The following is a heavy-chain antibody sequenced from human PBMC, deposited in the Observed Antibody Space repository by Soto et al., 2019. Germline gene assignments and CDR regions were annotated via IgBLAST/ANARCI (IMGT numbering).Heavy chain of an antibody. D-gene: IGHD6-6*01. Sequence: EVQLLESGGGLVQPGGSLRLSCAASGFTFSSYAMSWVRQAPGKGLEWVSAISGSGGSTYYADSVKGRFTISRDNSKNTPYLQMNSLRAEDTAVYYCAKETPLEYSSSSRAFDIWGEGTMVTVSS. V-gene: IGHV3-23*01. CDR1: GFTFSSYA. J-gene: IGHJ3*02. CDR2: ISGSGGST. CDR3: AKETPLEYSSSSRAFDI.